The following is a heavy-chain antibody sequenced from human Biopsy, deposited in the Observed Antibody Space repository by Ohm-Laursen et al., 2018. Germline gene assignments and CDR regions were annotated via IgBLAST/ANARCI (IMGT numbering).Heavy chain of an antibody. D-gene: IGHD1-26*01. J-gene: IGHJ6*02. V-gene: IGHV4-59*05. CDR1: GGSISSDY. CDR3: SKRDLSGTSPV. CDR2: IYYGGTT. Sequence: GTLSLTCTVSGGSISSDYWSWIWQTPGKGLEWIASIYYGGTTHYNASLQGRVTISVDQPKNQFSLRLTSVTAADTAVYYCSKRDLSGTSPVWGQGTTVTVSS.